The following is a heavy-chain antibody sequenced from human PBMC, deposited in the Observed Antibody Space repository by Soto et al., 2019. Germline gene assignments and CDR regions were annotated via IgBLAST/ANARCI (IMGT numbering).Heavy chain of an antibody. CDR2: INHSGST. D-gene: IGHD3-16*02. V-gene: IGHV4-34*01. J-gene: IGHJ4*02. Sequence: PSETLSLTCAVYGGSFSGYYWSWIRQPPGKGLEWIGEINHSGSTNYNPSLKSRVTISVDTSKNQFSLKLSSVTAADTAVYYCARVGYDYVWGSYRSGLYYFDYWGQGTLVTVS. CDR3: ARVGYDYVWGSYRSGLYYFDY. CDR1: GGSFSGYY.